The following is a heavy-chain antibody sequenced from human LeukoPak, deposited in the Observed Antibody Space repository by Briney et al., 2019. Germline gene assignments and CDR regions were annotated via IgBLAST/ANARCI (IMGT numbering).Heavy chain of an antibody. Sequence: PGRSLRLSCAASGFTLSSYAMHWVRQAPGKGLEWVAVISYDGSNKYYADSVKGRFTISRDNSKNTLYLQMNSLRAEDTAVYYRARDPPLYCSSTSCYTFWFSGGQAFTYYYYYGMDVWGQGTTVTVSS. CDR2: ISYDGSNK. J-gene: IGHJ6*02. CDR3: ARDPPLYCSSTSCYTFWFSGGQAFTYYYYYGMDV. D-gene: IGHD2-2*02. V-gene: IGHV3-30-3*01. CDR1: GFTLSSYA.